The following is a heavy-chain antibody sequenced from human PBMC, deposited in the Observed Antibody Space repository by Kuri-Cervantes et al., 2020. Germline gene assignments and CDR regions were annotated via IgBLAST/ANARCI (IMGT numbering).Heavy chain of an antibody. J-gene: IGHJ6*02. Sequence: ASVKVSCKASGYTFTSYYMHWVRQAPGQGLEWMGIINPSGGSTSYAQKFQGRVTMTRDTSTSTVYMELSSLRSEDTAVYYCAREGGDMSSGWPYYYYYYGMDVWGQGTTVTVSS. CDR2: INPSGGST. CDR1: GYTFTSYY. V-gene: IGHV1-46*01. D-gene: IGHD6-19*01. CDR3: AREGGDMSSGWPYYYYYYGMDV.